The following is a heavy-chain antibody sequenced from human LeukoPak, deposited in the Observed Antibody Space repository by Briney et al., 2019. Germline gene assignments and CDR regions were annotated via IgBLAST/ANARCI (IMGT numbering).Heavy chain of an antibody. CDR3: AKTQWKVGATDYFDY. V-gene: IGHV3-23*01. J-gene: IGHJ4*02. CDR1: GFAFNNYA. D-gene: IGHD1-26*01. CDR2: INDNGGQR. Sequence: GGSLRLSCAASGFAFNNYAMTWVRQAPGKGLEWVSNINDNGGQRHYADSVKGRFTISRDNSRNMMFLQMDSLRAEDTAVYYCAKTQWKVGATDYFDYWGQGILVTVSS.